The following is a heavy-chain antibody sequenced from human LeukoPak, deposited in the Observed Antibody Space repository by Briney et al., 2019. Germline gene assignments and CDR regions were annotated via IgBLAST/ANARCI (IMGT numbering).Heavy chain of an antibody. CDR1: GYTFASYG. V-gene: IGHV1-18*01. CDR2: ISAYNGNT. Sequence: ASVKVSCKASGYTFASYGISWVRQVPGQGLEWMGWISAYNGNTNYAQKLQGRVTMTTDTSTSTAYMELRSLRSDDTAVYYCAREPHYYDSSGSNDAFDIWGQGTMVTVSS. D-gene: IGHD3-22*01. CDR3: AREPHYYDSSGSNDAFDI. J-gene: IGHJ3*02.